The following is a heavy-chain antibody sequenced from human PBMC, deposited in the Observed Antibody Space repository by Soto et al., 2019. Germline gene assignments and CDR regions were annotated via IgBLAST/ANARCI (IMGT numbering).Heavy chain of an antibody. Sequence: SHTLSLPCAXSGNSVSSNSATSDSIKQSPSGGLEWLGRTYYRSKWSNDYAVSVKGRITINPDTSNNQFSLHLNSVTPDDTAVYYCARLIGNSWLESWGQGTLVTVSS. V-gene: IGHV6-1*01. CDR3: ARLIGNSWLES. CDR2: TYYRSKWSN. J-gene: IGHJ5*01. CDR1: GNSVSSNSAT. D-gene: IGHD3-16*01.